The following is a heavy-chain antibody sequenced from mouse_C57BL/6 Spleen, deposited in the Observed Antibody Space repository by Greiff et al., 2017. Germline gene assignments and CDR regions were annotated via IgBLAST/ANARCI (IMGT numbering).Heavy chain of an antibody. J-gene: IGHJ4*01. CDR1: GYTFTSYG. V-gene: IGHV1-81*01. CDR3: APGRYYCAMDY. Sequence: QVQLQQSGAELARPGASVKLSCKASGYTFTSYGISWVKQRTGQGLEWIGEIYPRSGNTYYNEKFKGKATLTADKSSSTAYMELRSLTAEDSAVYFCAPGRYYCAMDYWGQGTSVTVSS. CDR2: IYPRSGNT.